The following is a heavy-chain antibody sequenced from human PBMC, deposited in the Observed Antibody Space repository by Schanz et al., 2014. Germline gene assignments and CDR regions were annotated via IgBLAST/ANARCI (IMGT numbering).Heavy chain of an antibody. CDR1: GFTFSDYY. CDR2: IRYDGITK. V-gene: IGHV3-30*02. CDR3: AKSYDTSGYSGFDY. Sequence: QVQLVDSGGGLVKPGGSLRLSCAASGFTFSDYYMTWIRQAPGKGLEWVALIRYDGITKYYLDSVKGRFTISRDESKNTLYLQMNSLRTEDTAVYFCAKSYDTSGYSGFDYWGQGTLVTVSS. J-gene: IGHJ4*02. D-gene: IGHD3-22*01.